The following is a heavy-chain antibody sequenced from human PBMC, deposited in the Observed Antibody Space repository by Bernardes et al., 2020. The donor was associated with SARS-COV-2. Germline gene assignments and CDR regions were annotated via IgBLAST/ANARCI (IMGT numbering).Heavy chain of an antibody. J-gene: IGHJ5*02. CDR3: ARGGPGYSGYDVTPGGWFDP. D-gene: IGHD5-12*01. CDR2: ISSSSSYI. Sequence: GGSLRLSRAASGFTFSSYSMNWVRQAPGKGLEWVSSISSSSSYIYYADSVKGRFTISRDNAKNSLYLQMNSLRAEDTAVYYCARGGPGYSGYDVTPGGWFDPWGQGTLVTVSA. V-gene: IGHV3-21*01. CDR1: GFTFSSYS.